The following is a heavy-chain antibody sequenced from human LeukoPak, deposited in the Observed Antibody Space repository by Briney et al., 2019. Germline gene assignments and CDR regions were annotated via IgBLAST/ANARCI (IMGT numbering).Heavy chain of an antibody. D-gene: IGHD5-18*01. CDR1: GYTFTSYY. Sequence: GASVKVSCKASGYTFTSYYMHWVRQAPGQGPEWMGIINPSGGGTSYAQKFQGRVTMTRDMSTSTVYMELSSLRSEDTAVYYCARDSDSYGRMEGNYYMDVWGKGTTVTVSS. V-gene: IGHV1-46*01. CDR3: ARDSDSYGRMEGNYYMDV. CDR2: INPSGGGT. J-gene: IGHJ6*03.